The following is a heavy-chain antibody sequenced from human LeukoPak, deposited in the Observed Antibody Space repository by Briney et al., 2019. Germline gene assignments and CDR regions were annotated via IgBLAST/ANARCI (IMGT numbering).Heavy chain of an antibody. CDR2: INDSEST. J-gene: IGHJ4*02. Sequence: GSLRLSCAASGFTFSDYYMAWMRQPPGKGLEWIGEINDSESTNYNPSLKSRVSISVDTSKNQFSLKLRSVTAADTAIYYCARETAAAGSFIAINDYWGQGTLVTVSS. CDR3: ARETAAAGSFIAINDY. V-gene: IGHV4-34*08. D-gene: IGHD6-13*01. CDR1: GFTFSDYY.